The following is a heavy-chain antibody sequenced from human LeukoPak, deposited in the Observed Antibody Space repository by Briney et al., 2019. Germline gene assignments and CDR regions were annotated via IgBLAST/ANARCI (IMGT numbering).Heavy chain of an antibody. CDR2: ISGSGDIT. V-gene: IGHV3-23*01. J-gene: IGHJ6*02. D-gene: IGHD6-13*01. CDR3: AKGIAAAGKGYYYYGMDV. CDR1: GFTFTNYA. Sequence: PGGSLRLSCAASGFTFTNYAMSWVRQAPGKGLEWVSVISGSGDITFYADSVKGRFTISRDNSRDTVYLQMNRLRVEDTAMYYCAKGIAAAGKGYYYYGMDVWGQGTTVTVSS.